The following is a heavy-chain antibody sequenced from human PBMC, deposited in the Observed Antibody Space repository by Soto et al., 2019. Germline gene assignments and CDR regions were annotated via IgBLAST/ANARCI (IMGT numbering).Heavy chain of an antibody. V-gene: IGHV1-18*04. CDR1: GYTFISSD. CDR3: ARVRSPGHPPYNWFDP. Sequence: ASVKVSCKASGYTFISSDITWVRQAPGQGLEWMGWISAYNGNTNVPQNLQGRVILTTDASTDTAYMELRSLRSDDTAMYYCARVRSPGHPPYNWFDPWGQGTLVTVSS. CDR2: ISAYNGNT. J-gene: IGHJ5*02.